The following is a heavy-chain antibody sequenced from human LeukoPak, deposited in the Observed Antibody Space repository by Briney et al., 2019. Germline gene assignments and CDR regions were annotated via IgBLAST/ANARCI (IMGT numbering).Heavy chain of an antibody. Sequence: PGGSLRLSCAASGLTFSSYWMSWVRQAPGKGLEWVATIKQDGSETYYVDSVKGRFTISRVNAKNSLYLQMNSLRADDTAVYYCARGDSGWGGGDAFHIWGQGTMVIVSS. CDR2: IKQDGSET. CDR1: GLTFSSYW. CDR3: ARGDSGWGGGDAFHI. J-gene: IGHJ3*02. V-gene: IGHV3-7*01. D-gene: IGHD3-10*01.